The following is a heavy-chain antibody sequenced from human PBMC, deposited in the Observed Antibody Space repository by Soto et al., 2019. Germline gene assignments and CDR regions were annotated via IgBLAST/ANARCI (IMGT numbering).Heavy chain of an antibody. CDR2: IGTAGDT. CDR1: RFTFSGFD. CDR3: ARGQEVGAHFFDS. V-gene: IGHV3-13*01. J-gene: IGHJ4*02. Sequence: LRLSWEASRFTFSGFDMHWVRQPTGKGLEWVSTIGTAGDTYYAVSVKGRFTISRDNAKNSLSLQMNSLRAGDTAVYFCARGQEVGAHFFDSWRQGAQVTVSS. D-gene: IGHD2-15*01.